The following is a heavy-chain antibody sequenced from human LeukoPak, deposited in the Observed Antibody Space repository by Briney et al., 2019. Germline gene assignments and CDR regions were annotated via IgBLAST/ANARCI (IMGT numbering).Heavy chain of an antibody. V-gene: IGHV1-46*01. J-gene: IGHJ5*02. CDR2: INPSGGST. CDR3: ARERYCTNGVCYYNWFDP. CDR1: GYTFTRYY. Sequence: ASVKVSCKAFGYTFTRYYMHWVRQAPGQGLEWMGIINPSGGSTSYAQKFQGRVTMTRDMSTSTVYMELSSLRSEDTAVYYCARERYCTNGVCYYNWFDPWGQGTLVTVSS. D-gene: IGHD2-8*01.